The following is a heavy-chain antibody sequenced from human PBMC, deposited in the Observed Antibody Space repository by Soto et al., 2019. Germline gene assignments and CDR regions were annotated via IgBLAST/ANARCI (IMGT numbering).Heavy chain of an antibody. CDR1: GYTFTSYY. CDR3: ARDEIQLWLRENYYYYGMDV. D-gene: IGHD5-18*01. J-gene: IGHJ6*02. V-gene: IGHV1-46*01. CDR2: LNPSGGST. Sequence: GASVKVSCKASGYTFTSYYMHWVRQAPGQGLEWMGMLNPSGGSTKYAQTFQGRVTMTRDTSTSTAYMELRSLRSDDTAVYYCARDEIQLWLRENYYYYGMDVWGQGTTVTVSS.